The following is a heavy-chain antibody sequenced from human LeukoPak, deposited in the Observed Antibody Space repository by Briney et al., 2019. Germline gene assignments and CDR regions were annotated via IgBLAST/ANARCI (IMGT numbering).Heavy chain of an antibody. CDR3: AKDWGGPIVVVPAAMIHSSSEAINWFDP. D-gene: IGHD2-2*01. J-gene: IGHJ5*02. Sequence: GGSLRLSCAASGFTFSSYAMSWVRQAPGKGLEWVSSISVSGGSTYYADSVKGRFTISRDNSKNTLYLQMNSLRAEDTAVYYCAKDWGGPIVVVPAAMIHSSSEAINWFDPWGQGTLVTVSS. CDR2: ISVSGGST. V-gene: IGHV3-23*01. CDR1: GFTFSSYA.